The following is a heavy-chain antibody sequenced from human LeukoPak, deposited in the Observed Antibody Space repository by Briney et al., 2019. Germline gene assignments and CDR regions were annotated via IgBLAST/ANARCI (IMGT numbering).Heavy chain of an antibody. D-gene: IGHD5-18*01. CDR1: GFTFSNYW. V-gene: IGHV3-74*01. CDR2: INIDESTA. CDR3: ARNEYSSSGSGQVDV. J-gene: IGHJ6*02. Sequence: GGSLRLSCVASGFTFSNYWLHWVRQAPGKGLVWVSRINIDESTANYADSVKGRFTISRDNAKNTLYLQMNSLRAEDTAVYYCARNEYSSSGSGQVDVWGQGTTVTVSS.